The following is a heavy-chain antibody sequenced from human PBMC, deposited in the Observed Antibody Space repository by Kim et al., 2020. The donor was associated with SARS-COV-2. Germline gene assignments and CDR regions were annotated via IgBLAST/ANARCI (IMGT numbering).Heavy chain of an antibody. CDR1: GGSFSGYY. Sequence: SETLSLTCAVYGGSFSGYYWSWIRQPPGKGLEWIGEINHSGSTNYNPSLKSRVTISVDTSKNQFSLKLSSVTAADTAVYYCTREATSRYDFWSGMSSYYMDVWGKGNTVTVSS. V-gene: IGHV4-34*01. CDR3: TREATSRYDFWSGMSSYYMDV. CDR2: INHSGST. J-gene: IGHJ6*03. D-gene: IGHD3-3*01.